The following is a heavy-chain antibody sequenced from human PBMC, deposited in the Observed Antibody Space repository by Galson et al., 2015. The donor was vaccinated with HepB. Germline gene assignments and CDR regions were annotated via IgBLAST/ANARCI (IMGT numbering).Heavy chain of an antibody. CDR3: AKELSTGVTGTSFY. Sequence: SLRLSCAASGFTFSSYGMHWVRQAPGKGLEWVAFIRYDGRNKYYADYGKGRFTISRDNSKNTVDLQMNSLRGEDTAVYYCAKELSTGVTGTSFYWGQGTLVTVSS. CDR2: IRYDGRNK. D-gene: IGHD6-19*01. CDR1: GFTFSSYG. V-gene: IGHV3-30*02. J-gene: IGHJ4*02.